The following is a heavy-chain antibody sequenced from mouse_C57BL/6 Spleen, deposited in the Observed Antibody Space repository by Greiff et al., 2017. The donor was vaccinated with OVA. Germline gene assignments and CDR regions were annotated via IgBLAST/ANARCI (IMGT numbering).Heavy chain of an antibody. CDR3: VRHRDWDVEDAMDY. V-gene: IGHV10-1*01. CDR1: GFSFNTYA. Sequence: EVQLVESGGGLVQPKGSLKLSCAASGFSFNTYAMNWVRQAPGKGLEWVARIRSKSNNYATYYADSVKDRFTISRDDSESMLYRKMNNLKTEDTAMYYCVRHRDWDVEDAMDYWGQGTSVTVSS. J-gene: IGHJ4*01. D-gene: IGHD4-1*01. CDR2: IRSKSNNYAT.